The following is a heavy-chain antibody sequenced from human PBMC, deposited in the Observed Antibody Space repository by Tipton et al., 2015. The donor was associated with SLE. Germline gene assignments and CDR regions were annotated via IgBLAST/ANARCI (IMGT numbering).Heavy chain of an antibody. V-gene: IGHV4-4*02. CDR2: IYHSGST. CDR1: GGSISSSNW. Sequence: TLSLTCAVSGGSISSSNWWSWVRQPPGKGLEWIGEIYHSGSTNYNPSLKSRVTISVDKSKNQFSLKLSSVTAADTAVYYCASGPYYDSSYFFDYWGQGTLVTVSS. D-gene: IGHD3-22*01. CDR3: ASGPYYDSSYFFDY. J-gene: IGHJ4*02.